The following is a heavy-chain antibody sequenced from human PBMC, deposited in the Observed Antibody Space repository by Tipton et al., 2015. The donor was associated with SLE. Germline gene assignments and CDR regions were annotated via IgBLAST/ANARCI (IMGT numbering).Heavy chain of an antibody. CDR3: ARGPYYDIWSGYKDPLDS. CDR1: GGSFSGYY. V-gene: IGHV4-34*01. J-gene: IGHJ4*02. D-gene: IGHD3-3*01. CDR2: INHNGGT. Sequence: TLSLTCAVYGGSFSGYYWSWIRQPPGKGLAWIGEINHNGGTNYNPSLKSRVTISVDTSKNQFSLKLSSVTAADTAVYYCARGPYYDIWSGYKDPLDSWGQGTLVTVSS.